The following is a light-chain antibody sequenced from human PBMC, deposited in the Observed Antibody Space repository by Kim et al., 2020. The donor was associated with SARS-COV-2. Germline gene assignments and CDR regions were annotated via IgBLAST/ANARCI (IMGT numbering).Light chain of an antibody. Sequence: EIVLTQSPGTLSLSPGERATLSCRASQSVTNNYLAWYQQKPGQAPRLLIYAASSRATGIPDRFSGGGSGTDFTLTISRLEPVDFAVYYCQQYSSSPWAFGQGTKVDIK. CDR3: QQYSSSPWA. J-gene: IGKJ1*01. V-gene: IGKV3-20*01. CDR1: QSVTNNY. CDR2: AAS.